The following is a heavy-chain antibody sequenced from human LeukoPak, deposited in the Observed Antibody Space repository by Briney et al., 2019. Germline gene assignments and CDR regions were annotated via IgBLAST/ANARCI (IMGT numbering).Heavy chain of an antibody. V-gene: IGHV4-59*01. Sequence: SETLSLTCSVSGGSIDTTYWSWIRQPPGKGLEWIGNIHYSGSTNYNSSLKSRVTISVDTSKNQFSLKLTSVTAADTAVYYCVRDRELTYWGQGILVTVSS. J-gene: IGHJ4*02. CDR2: IHYSGST. CDR3: VRDRELTY. CDR1: GGSIDTTY. D-gene: IGHD3-10*01.